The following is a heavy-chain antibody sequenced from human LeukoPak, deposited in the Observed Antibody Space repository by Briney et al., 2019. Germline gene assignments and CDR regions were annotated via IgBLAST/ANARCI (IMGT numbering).Heavy chain of an antibody. V-gene: IGHV3-74*01. CDR1: GFTFRSYW. D-gene: IGHD1-26*01. Sequence: SGGSLRLSCAASGFTFRSYWMDWVRQAPGQGLVWVSHIKSDWSITNYADSVKGRFTISRDNAKNTLYLQMNSLRAEDTAVYYCARLVGTTTPGVDYWGQGTLVTVSS. CDR2: IKSDWSIT. CDR3: ARLVGTTTPGVDY. J-gene: IGHJ4*02.